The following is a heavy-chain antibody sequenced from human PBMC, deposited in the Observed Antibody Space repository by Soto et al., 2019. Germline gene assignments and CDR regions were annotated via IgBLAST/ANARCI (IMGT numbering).Heavy chain of an antibody. Sequence: ASVKVSCNASGGTFSSYAISWVRQAPGQGLEWMGRIIPIFGTSNYAQKLQGRVTITADESTSTAYMELSSLRSEDTAVYYCARDWAYYDFWSGYTALRYYYGMDVWGQGTTVTVSS. CDR1: GGTFSSYA. J-gene: IGHJ6*02. CDR3: ARDWAYYDFWSGYTALRYYYGMDV. CDR2: IIPIFGTS. D-gene: IGHD3-3*01. V-gene: IGHV1-69*13.